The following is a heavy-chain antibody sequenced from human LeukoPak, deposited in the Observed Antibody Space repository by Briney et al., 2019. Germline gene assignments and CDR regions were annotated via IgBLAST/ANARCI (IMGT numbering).Heavy chain of an antibody. CDR2: ISYDGSNK. V-gene: IGHV3-30*18. J-gene: IGHJ4*02. CDR1: GFTFSSYG. CDR3: AKGGIAVG. D-gene: IGHD6-19*01. Sequence: GGSLRLSCAASGFTFSSYGMHWVRPAPGKGLEWVAVISYDGSNKYYAGSVKGRLTISRDNSKNTLYLQMNSLRAEDTAVYYCAKGGIAVGWGQGTLVTVSS.